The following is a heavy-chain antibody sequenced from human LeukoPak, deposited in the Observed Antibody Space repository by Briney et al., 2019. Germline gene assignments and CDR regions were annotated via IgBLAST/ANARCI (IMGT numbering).Heavy chain of an antibody. CDR3: ARTDWYHNDY. Sequence: GGSLRLSCAASGFAFSAYWMHWVRRAPGRGLVWVSRINNDGSNIIYADSVKGRFTISRDNAKNTLYLRMNSLRAEDTAVYYCARTDWYHNDYWGQGTPVTVSS. J-gene: IGHJ4*02. D-gene: IGHD3-9*01. CDR2: INNDGSNI. CDR1: GFAFSAYW. V-gene: IGHV3-74*01.